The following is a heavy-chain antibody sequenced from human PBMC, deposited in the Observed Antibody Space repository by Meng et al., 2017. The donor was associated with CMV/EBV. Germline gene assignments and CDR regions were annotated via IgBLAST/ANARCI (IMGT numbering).Heavy chain of an antibody. CDR1: GFTVSSNY. Sequence: GESLKISCAASGFTVSSNYMSWVRQAPGKGLEWVSLIYSDGTTYYADSVKGRFTISRDNSKNTLYLQMNSLRAEDTAVYYCARELEPSYGMDVWGQGTTVTVSS. CDR2: IYSDGTT. CDR3: ARELEPSYGMDV. D-gene: IGHD1-1*01. J-gene: IGHJ6*02. V-gene: IGHV3-53*05.